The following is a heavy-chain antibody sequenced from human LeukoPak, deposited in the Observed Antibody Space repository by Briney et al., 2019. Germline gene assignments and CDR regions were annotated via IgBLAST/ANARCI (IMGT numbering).Heavy chain of an antibody. J-gene: IGHJ1*01. CDR1: GLSLSSFG. CDR2: IWYDGSNK. V-gene: IGHV3-33*01. Sequence: PGGSLRLSCAASGLSLSSFGMHWVRQAPGKGLEWVAVIWYDGSNKYYADSVKGRFTISRDNSKNTLYLQMNSLRAEDTAVYYCARGIAVAGTEVRYFQHWGQGTLVTVSS. CDR3: ARGIAVAGTEVRYFQH. D-gene: IGHD6-19*01.